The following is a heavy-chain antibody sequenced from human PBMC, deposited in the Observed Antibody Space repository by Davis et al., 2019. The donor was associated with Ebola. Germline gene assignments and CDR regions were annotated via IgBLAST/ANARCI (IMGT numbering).Heavy chain of an antibody. Sequence: GGSLRLSCAASGFTFSSYSMNWVRQAPGKGLEWVSYISSSSSTIYYADSVKGRFTISRDNAKNSLYLQMNSLRDEDTAVYYCASLEVEDDHLRDKVVAGSSWGNWSDPWGQGTLVTVSS. D-gene: IGHD6-13*01. CDR1: GFTFSSYS. V-gene: IGHV3-48*02. CDR2: ISSSSSTI. J-gene: IGHJ5*02. CDR3: ASLEVEDDHLRDKVVAGSSWGNWSDP.